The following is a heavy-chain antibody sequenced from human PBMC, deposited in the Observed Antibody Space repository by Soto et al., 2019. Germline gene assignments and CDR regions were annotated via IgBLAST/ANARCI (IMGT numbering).Heavy chain of an antibody. Sequence: HPGGSLRLSCAGSGFTFRWFGMNWVRQAPGKGLEWVARISNDGSNEYYVDSVKGRFTISRDNSKHTLYLQMDSLRAEDTAVYYCAKGEVRGIIPSYFDYWGLGTLVTVSS. CDR2: ISNDGSNE. D-gene: IGHD3-10*01. V-gene: IGHV3-30*18. J-gene: IGHJ4*02. CDR1: GFTFRWFG. CDR3: AKGEVRGIIPSYFDY.